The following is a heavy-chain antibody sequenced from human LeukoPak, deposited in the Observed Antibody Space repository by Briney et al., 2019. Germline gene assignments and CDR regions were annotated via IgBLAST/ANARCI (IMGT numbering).Heavy chain of an antibody. Sequence: SETLSLTCTVSGGSISSYYWSWIRQPPGKGLEWIGYIYYSGSTNYNPSLKSRLTISVDTSNNQFSLKLSSVTAADTAVYYCARDSSGWGRFDYWGQGTLVTVSS. D-gene: IGHD6-19*01. CDR3: ARDSSGWGRFDY. CDR1: GGSISSYY. CDR2: IYYSGST. J-gene: IGHJ4*02. V-gene: IGHV4-59*01.